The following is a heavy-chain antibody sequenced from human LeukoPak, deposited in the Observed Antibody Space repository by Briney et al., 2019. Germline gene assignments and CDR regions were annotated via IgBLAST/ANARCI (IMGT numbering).Heavy chain of an antibody. CDR1: GFTFSNAW. D-gene: IGHD2-21*02. J-gene: IGHJ3*02. CDR3: TTESLYIVGVTGAARDAFDI. Sequence: GGSLSLSCAASGFTFSNAWMSWVREAPGKGLEWVGRIKSKTDGGTTDYAAPVKGRCTISIDDSKNTLYLQMNSLKAEDTAVYYCTTESLYIVGVTGAARDAFDIWGQGTMVTVSS. V-gene: IGHV3-15*01. CDR2: IKSKTDGGTT.